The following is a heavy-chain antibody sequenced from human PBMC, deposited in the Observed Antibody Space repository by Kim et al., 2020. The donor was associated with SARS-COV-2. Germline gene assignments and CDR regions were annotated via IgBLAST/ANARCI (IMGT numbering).Heavy chain of an antibody. D-gene: IGHD3-10*01. Sequence: SETLSLTCTVSGGSINSGDYYWSWIRQHPGKGLEWIGYIFDSGNIYYSPSRKGQASISMDTSKNQYSLKLTSVTAADTAVYYCSRDPKLGDAVDVWGQGTRGTV. CDR3: SRDPKLGDAVDV. CDR2: IFDSGNI. V-gene: IGHV4-31*01. J-gene: IGHJ3*01. CDR1: GGSINSGDYY.